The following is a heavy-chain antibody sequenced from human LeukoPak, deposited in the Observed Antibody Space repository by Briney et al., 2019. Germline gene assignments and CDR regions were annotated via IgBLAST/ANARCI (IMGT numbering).Heavy chain of an antibody. D-gene: IGHD1-26*01. CDR3: ARDAFYSGSQYGWFDS. CDR2: INTYNGTT. V-gene: IGHV1-18*04. J-gene: IGHJ5*01. Sequence: ASVKVSCKASGYIFSNYGIAWVRQAPGQGLEWMGWINTYNGTTNYTQKLQGRVIMTTDTSRSTAYMELRGLRSDDTAVYYCARDAFYSGSQYGWFDSWGQGTLVTVSS. CDR1: GYIFSNYG.